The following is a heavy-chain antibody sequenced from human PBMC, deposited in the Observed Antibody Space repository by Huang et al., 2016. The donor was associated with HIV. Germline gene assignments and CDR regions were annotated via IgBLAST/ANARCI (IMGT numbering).Heavy chain of an antibody. CDR1: GGSIRSDNYY. J-gene: IGHJ4*02. CDR3: ARLPGSITMIRGVITDPY. D-gene: IGHD3-10*01. Sequence: QLQLQESGPGLVKPSETLSLTCTVSGGSIRSDNYYWGWIRQPPGKGLEWIGSIYYSGSTYTTPSLKRRVTITVDTSKNHFSLRMRSVTAADTAVYYCARLPGSITMIRGVITDPYWGQGTLVTVSS. V-gene: IGHV4-39*02. CDR2: IYYSGST.